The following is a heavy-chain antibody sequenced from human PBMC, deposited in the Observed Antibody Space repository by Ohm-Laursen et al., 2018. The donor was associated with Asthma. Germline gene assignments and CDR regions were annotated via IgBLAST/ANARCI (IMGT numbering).Heavy chain of an antibody. Sequence: GTLSLTCAVSGGSVSGSYWSWIRQPPGRGLEWIAYMHSSGGANYNPSLQSRVTLSVDTSNNRVSLRLSFVTAADTALYFCARLDWALSVFDLWGQGAPVTVAS. V-gene: IGHV4-59*02. CDR2: MHSSGGA. CDR1: GGSVSGSY. CDR3: ARLDWALSVFDL. J-gene: IGHJ5*02. D-gene: IGHD3-9*01.